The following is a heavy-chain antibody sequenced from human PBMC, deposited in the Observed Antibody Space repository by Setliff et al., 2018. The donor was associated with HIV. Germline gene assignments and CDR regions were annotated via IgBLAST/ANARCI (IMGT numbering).Heavy chain of an antibody. CDR1: GGSINSGSYY. CDR3: ARGGPDYYAYPSFDS. J-gene: IGHJ4*02. D-gene: IGHD3-10*01. Sequence: SETLSLTCTVSGGSINSGSYYWNWIRQPAGKGLEWIGHIYASGSTNYNPSLKSRVTMSIDTSKNQCSLKLNSLIAADTAVYFCARGGPDYYAYPSFDSWGQGTLVTVSS. V-gene: IGHV4-61*09. CDR2: IYASGST.